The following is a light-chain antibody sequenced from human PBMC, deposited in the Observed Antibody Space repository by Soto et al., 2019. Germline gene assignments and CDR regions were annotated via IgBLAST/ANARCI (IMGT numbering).Light chain of an antibody. CDR3: QQYGSSPQT. Sequence: EIVLTQSPGTLSMSPGESATLSCRASQSVRSNCLAWYQQKPGQAPRLLIYGASNRATGTPDRFSGSGSGTDFTLTISRLEAEDLAVYYCQQYGSSPQTFGQGTRLDIE. J-gene: IGKJ5*01. CDR2: GAS. V-gene: IGKV3-20*01. CDR1: QSVRSNC.